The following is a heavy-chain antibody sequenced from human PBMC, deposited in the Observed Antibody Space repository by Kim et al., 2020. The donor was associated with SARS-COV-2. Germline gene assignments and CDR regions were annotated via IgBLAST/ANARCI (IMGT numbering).Heavy chain of an antibody. D-gene: IGHD4-17*01. CDR2: IIPIFATA. V-gene: IGHV1-69*13. CDR1: GGTFSNYA. CDR3: ARDPGYYGGNVGPHFDY. J-gene: IGHJ4*02. Sequence: SVKVSCKAPGGTFSNYAISWVRQAPGQGLEWMGGIIPIFATANYAQKFQDRVTITADESTSTAYMELSSLRSEDTAVYYCARDPGYYGGNVGPHFDYWGQGTLVTVSS.